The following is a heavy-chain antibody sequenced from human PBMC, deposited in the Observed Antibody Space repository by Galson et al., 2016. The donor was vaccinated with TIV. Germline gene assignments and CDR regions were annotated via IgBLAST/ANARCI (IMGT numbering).Heavy chain of an antibody. D-gene: IGHD2-2*01. J-gene: IGHJ4*02. V-gene: IGHV3-48*03. CDR2: TSGGSTI. CDR3: ARSLKCTSTTGPEACLDY. Sequence: SLRLSCAASGFTISSYEMSWVRQAPGKGLEWLFTSGGSTIYSADSLKGRFTVSRDNAKNSLYLQMNSLGAEDTAVYYCARSLKCTSTTGPEACLDYWGQGTQVTVSS. CDR1: GFTISSYE.